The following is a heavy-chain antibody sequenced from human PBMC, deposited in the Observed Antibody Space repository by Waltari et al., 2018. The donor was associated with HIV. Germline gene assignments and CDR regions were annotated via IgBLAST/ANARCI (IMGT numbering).Heavy chain of an antibody. CDR3: ARGEGSSWYGYYFDY. J-gene: IGHJ4*02. CDR1: GASVSSNY. CDR2: IYYSGST. D-gene: IGHD6-13*01. Sequence: QVQLQESGPGLVKPSETLSLTCTFSGASVSSNYWTWIRQPPGKGLEWIAYIYYSGSTNYNPSLKSRVTISIDTSKNQFSLKLSSVTAADTAVYYCARGEGSSWYGYYFDYWGQGTLITVSS. V-gene: IGHV4-59*02.